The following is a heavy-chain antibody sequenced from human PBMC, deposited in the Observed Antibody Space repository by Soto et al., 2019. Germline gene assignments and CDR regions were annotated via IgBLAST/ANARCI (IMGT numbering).Heavy chain of an antibody. CDR3: ARETGGAIDY. Sequence: QLQLQESGPGLLRPSETLTLTCTVSGDSISTSSYYWGWVRQPPGKGLEWIGTIYHSGSTFYKPSLRSRFTLSVDTSRNQFSLKVNSVTAADTATYYCARETGGAIDYWGQGILVTVSS. J-gene: IGHJ4*02. CDR1: GDSISTSSYY. V-gene: IGHV4-39*01. CDR2: IYHSGST. D-gene: IGHD1-26*01.